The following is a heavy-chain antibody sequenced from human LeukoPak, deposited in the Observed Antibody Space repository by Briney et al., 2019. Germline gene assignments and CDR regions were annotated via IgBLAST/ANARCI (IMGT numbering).Heavy chain of an antibody. Sequence: ASVKVSGNASGYTFSGYYMHWVRQAPGQGLEWMGWINPNSGGTNYAQKFQGRVTMTRDTSISTAYMELSRLRSDDTAVYYCARATAFLLWFGELMGAFDIWGQGTMVTVSS. D-gene: IGHD3-10*01. CDR3: ARATAFLLWFGELMGAFDI. CDR2: INPNSGGT. CDR1: GYTFSGYY. J-gene: IGHJ3*02. V-gene: IGHV1-2*02.